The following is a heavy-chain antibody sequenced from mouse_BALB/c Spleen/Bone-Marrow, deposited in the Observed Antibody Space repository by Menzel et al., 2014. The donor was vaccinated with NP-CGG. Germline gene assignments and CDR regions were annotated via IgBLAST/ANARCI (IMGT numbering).Heavy chain of an antibody. J-gene: IGHJ2*01. CDR3: ARELGRGYYFDY. V-gene: IGHV1S130*01. D-gene: IGHD4-1*01. Sequence: VQLQQSGSVLVRPGASVKLSCKASGYTFTSYWMHWAKQRPGQGLEWIGEIHPNSGNTNYNEKFKGKATLTVDTSSSTTYVDLSSLTSEDSAVYYCARELGRGYYFDYWGQGTPLTVSS. CDR1: GYTFTSYW. CDR2: IHPNSGNT.